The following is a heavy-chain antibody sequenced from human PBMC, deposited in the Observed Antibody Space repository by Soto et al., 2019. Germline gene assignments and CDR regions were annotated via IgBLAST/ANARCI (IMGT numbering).Heavy chain of an antibody. CDR1: GGSISGYY. CDR3: ARDGNYGDYFDY. Sequence: SETLSLTCTVSGGSISGYYWSWIRQPPGKGLEWIGYIYYSGSTNYNPSLKSRVTISVDTSKNQFSLKLSSVTAADTAVYYCARDGNYGDYFDYWGQGTLVTVSS. V-gene: IGHV4-59*01. CDR2: IYYSGST. J-gene: IGHJ4*02. D-gene: IGHD4-17*01.